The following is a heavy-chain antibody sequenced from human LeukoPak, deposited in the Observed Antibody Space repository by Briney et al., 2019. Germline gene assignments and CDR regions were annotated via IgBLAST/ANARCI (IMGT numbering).Heavy chain of an antibody. Sequence: SETLSLTCTVSGGSISSYYWSWIRQPPGKGLEWIGYIYYSGSTNYNPSLESRVTISVDTSKNQFSLKVNSVTAADTAVYYCARRVNIAAVGWYFDSWGQGTLVTVSS. CDR2: IYYSGST. V-gene: IGHV4-59*01. J-gene: IGHJ4*02. CDR3: ARRVNIAAVGWYFDS. CDR1: GGSISSYY. D-gene: IGHD6-25*01.